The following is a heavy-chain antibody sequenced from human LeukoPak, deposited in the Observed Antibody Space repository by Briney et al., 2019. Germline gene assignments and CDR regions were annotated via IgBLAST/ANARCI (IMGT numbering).Heavy chain of an antibody. V-gene: IGHV1-46*01. CDR2: INPSGGST. CDR3: ARVAYPHCGGDCYPSYYYYYYMDV. CDR1: GYTFTSYY. J-gene: IGHJ6*03. D-gene: IGHD2-21*02. Sequence: GASVKVSCKASGYTFTSYYMHWVRQAPGQGLEWMGIINPSGGSTSYAQKFQGRVTMTRDTSTSTVYMELSSLRSEDTAVYYCARVAYPHCGGDCYPSYYYYYYMDVWGKGTAVTVSS.